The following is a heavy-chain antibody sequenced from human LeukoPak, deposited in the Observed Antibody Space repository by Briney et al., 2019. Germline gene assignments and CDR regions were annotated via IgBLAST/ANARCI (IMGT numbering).Heavy chain of an antibody. V-gene: IGHV3-74*01. Sequence: GGSLRLSCAASGFTFNNYWMQWVHQAPGKGLVWISRINNDGSSTIYADSVKGRFTISRDNGKNTLYLQMNSLRAEDTAVYYCARGGNWGTFDSWGQGTLLTVSS. CDR2: INNDGSST. D-gene: IGHD7-27*01. CDR3: ARGGNWGTFDS. CDR1: GFTFNNYW. J-gene: IGHJ4*01.